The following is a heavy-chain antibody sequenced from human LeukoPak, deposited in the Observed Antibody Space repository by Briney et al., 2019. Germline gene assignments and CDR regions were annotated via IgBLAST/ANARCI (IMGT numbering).Heavy chain of an antibody. CDR2: ISYDGSNK. J-gene: IGHJ4*02. CDR1: GFTFSSYG. V-gene: IGHV3-30*18. CDR3: AKDTSAMIYSNFDY. Sequence: GRSLRLSCAASGFTFSSYGMHWVRQAPGKGLEWVAVISYDGSNKYYADSVKGRFTISRDNSKNTLYLQMNSLRAEDTAVYYCAKDTSAMIYSNFDYWGQGTLVTVSS. D-gene: IGHD3-22*01.